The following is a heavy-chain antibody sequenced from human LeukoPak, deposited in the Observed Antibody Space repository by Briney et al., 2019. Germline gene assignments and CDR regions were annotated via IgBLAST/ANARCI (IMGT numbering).Heavy chain of an antibody. CDR3: ARATDGDYVPY. D-gene: IGHD4-17*01. CDR1: GFTFISYT. CDR2: ISPSSSTI. V-gene: IGHV3-48*04. Sequence: GGSLRLTCAASGFTFISYTMSWVRQAPGKGLEWVSCISPSSSTIYYDDSVKGRFTISRDNAKNSLYLQMNSLRAEDTAVYYCARATDGDYVPYWGQGTLVTVSS. J-gene: IGHJ4*02.